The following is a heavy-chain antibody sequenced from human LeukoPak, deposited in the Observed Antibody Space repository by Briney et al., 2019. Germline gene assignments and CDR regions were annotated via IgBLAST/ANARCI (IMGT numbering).Heavy chain of an antibody. J-gene: IGHJ6*02. CDR1: GFTFSSYS. Sequence: PGGSLRLSCAASGFTFSSYSMNWVRQAPGKGLEWVSVIYSGGSTYYADSVKGRFTISRDNSKNTLYLQMNSLRAEDTAVYYCARDRAAAGPPLYYYYGMDVWGQGTTVTVSS. V-gene: IGHV3-66*01. CDR3: ARDRAAAGPPLYYYYGMDV. D-gene: IGHD6-13*01. CDR2: IYSGGST.